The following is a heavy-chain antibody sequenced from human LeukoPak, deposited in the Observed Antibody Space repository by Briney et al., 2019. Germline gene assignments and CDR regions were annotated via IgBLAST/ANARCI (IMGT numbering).Heavy chain of an antibody. D-gene: IGHD5-12*01. CDR2: INPGYSDI. CDR1: GYIFTSYW. CDR3: ARHDKGYSGYVTLDY. Sequence: GASLQISCQGSGYIFTSYWIGWVRQMPGKGLEWMGIINPGYSDIRYSPSFQGQVTISADKSISTAYLQWSSLKASDTAIYYCARHDKGYSGYVTLDYWGQGTLVTVSS. J-gene: IGHJ4*02. V-gene: IGHV5-51*01.